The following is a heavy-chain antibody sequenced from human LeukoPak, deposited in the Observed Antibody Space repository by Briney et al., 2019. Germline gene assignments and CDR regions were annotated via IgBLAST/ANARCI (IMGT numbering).Heavy chain of an antibody. V-gene: IGHV4-31*03. J-gene: IGHJ5*02. CDR1: GGPISSGGYY. CDR2: IYYSGST. CDR3: VRGLNDFWSGYYTEWFDP. D-gene: IGHD3-3*01. Sequence: TSETLSLTCTVSGGPISSGGYYWSWIRQHPGKGLEWIGYIYYSGSTYYNPSPKSRVTISVDTSKNQFSLKLSSVTAADTAVYYCVRGLNDFWSGYYTEWFDPWGQGTLVTVSS.